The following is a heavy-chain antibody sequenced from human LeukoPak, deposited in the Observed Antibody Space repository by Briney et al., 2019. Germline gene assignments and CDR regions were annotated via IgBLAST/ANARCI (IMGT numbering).Heavy chain of an antibody. V-gene: IGHV1-2*02. D-gene: IGHD6-6*01. Sequence: ASVKVSCKASGYTFIGYYMHWVRQAPGQGLEWMGWINPNSGGTNYAQKFQGRVTMTRDTSISTAYMELSRLRSDDTAVYYCAGQYSSSSNWFDPWGQGTLVTVSS. CDR1: GYTFIGYY. CDR3: AGQYSSSSNWFDP. CDR2: INPNSGGT. J-gene: IGHJ5*02.